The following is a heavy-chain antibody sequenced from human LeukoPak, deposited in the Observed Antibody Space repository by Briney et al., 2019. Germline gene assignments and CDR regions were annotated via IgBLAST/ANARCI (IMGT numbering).Heavy chain of an antibody. D-gene: IGHD3-9*01. CDR3: ARVTGSHWFDP. Sequence: GGSLRLSCAASGFTFSSYWMTWVRQAPGKGPEWVATIKQDGSGEYYADSVKGRFTISRDNAMNSLYLQMSSLRAEDTAVYYCARVTGSHWFDPWGQGTLVTVSS. J-gene: IGHJ5*02. CDR1: GFTFSSYW. CDR2: IKQDGSGE. V-gene: IGHV3-7*05.